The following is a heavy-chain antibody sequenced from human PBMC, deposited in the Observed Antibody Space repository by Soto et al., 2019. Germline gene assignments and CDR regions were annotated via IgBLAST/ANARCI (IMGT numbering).Heavy chain of an antibody. D-gene: IGHD6-19*01. J-gene: IGHJ4*02. CDR1: GFTFSSYA. CDR3: AKDHTVTGGGPHLPSGPFDY. Sequence: GGSLRLSCAASGFTFSSYAMSWVRQAPGKGLEWVSAISGSGGSTYYADSVKGRFTISRDNSKNTLYLQMNSLRAEDTAVYYCAKDHTVTGGGPHLPSGPFDYWGQGTLVTVSS. V-gene: IGHV3-23*01. CDR2: ISGSGGST.